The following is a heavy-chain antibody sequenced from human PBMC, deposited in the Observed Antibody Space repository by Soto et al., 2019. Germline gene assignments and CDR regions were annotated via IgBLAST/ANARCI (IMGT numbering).Heavy chain of an antibody. V-gene: IGHV3-30*18. CDR1: GFTFSSYG. CDR3: AKDGHYYGSGSYFLDY. CDR2: ISYDGSNK. Sequence: TGGSLRLSCAASGFTFSSYGMHWVRQAPGKGLEWVAVISYDGSNKYYADSVKGRFTISRDNSKNTLYLQMNSLRAEDTAVYYCAKDGHYYGSGSYFLDYWGQGTLVTVSS. D-gene: IGHD3-10*01. J-gene: IGHJ4*02.